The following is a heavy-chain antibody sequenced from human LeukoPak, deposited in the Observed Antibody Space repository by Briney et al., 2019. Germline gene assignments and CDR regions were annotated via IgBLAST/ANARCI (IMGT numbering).Heavy chain of an antibody. CDR3: ARDGYSGYDYEGY. J-gene: IGHJ4*02. D-gene: IGHD5-12*01. CDR1: GFTFSAYS. Sequence: PGGSLRLSCAASGFTFSAYSMHWVRQAPGKGLEWVSSISDSSSYIYYADSVKGRFTISRDNAKNSLYLQMNSLRAEDTAVYYCARDGYSGYDYEGYWGQGTLVTVSS. CDR2: ISDSSSYI. V-gene: IGHV3-21*01.